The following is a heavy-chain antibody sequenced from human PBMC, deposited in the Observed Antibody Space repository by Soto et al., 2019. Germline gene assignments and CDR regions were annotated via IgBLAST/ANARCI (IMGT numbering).Heavy chain of an antibody. CDR3: ALYCSGGGCSHTLTAR. V-gene: IGHV3-21*01. J-gene: IGHJ4*02. CDR2: ISSSSSYI. Sequence: GGSLRLSCAASGFTFSSYSMNWVRQAPGKGLEWVSSISSSSSYIYYADSVKGRFTTSRDNAKNSLYLQMNSLRAEDTAVYYCALYCSGGGCSHTLTARWGQGTLVTVSS. D-gene: IGHD2-15*01. CDR1: GFTFSSYS.